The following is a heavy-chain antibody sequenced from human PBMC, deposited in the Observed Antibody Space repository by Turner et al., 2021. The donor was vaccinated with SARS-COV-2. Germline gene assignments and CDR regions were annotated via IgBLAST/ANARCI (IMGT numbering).Heavy chain of an antibody. J-gene: IGHJ4*02. CDR2: ISHSSKYI. Sequence: EVHLVESGGGLVKPGGSLTLSCAASGFMFSSFTMNWVRQAPGKGLEWVSSISHSSKYIYYADSVRGRFSISRDNAKKSVYLEMNTLRAVDTAVYFCSRVQGAIDYWGQGILVTVSS. V-gene: IGHV3-21*01. CDR1: GFMFSSFT. CDR3: SRVQGAIDY.